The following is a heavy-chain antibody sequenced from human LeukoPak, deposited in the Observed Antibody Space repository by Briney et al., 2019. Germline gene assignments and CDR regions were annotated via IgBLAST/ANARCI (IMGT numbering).Heavy chain of an antibody. Sequence: SVKVSCKGSGYTFSSYAISWVRQAPGQGLEWMGGIIPIFGTANYAQKFQGRVTITADESTSTAYMELSSLRSEDTAVYYCARDVGATKVGTGGYFDYWGQGTLVTVSS. CDR2: IIPIFGTA. CDR1: GYTFSSYA. D-gene: IGHD1-26*01. V-gene: IGHV1-69*13. J-gene: IGHJ4*02. CDR3: ARDVGATKVGTGGYFDY.